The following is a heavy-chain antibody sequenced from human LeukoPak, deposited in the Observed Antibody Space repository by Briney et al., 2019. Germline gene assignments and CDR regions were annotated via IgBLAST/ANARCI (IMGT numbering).Heavy chain of an antibody. CDR2: IRYDGSNK. CDR3: AKDSSSWYPPYYYYMDV. J-gene: IGHJ6*03. V-gene: IGHV3-30*02. Sequence: GGSLRLSCTASGFTFGDYVMSWFRQAPGEGLEWVAFIRYDGSNKYYADSVKGRFTISRDNSKNTLYLQMNSLRAEDTAVYYCAKDSSSWYPPYYYYMDVWGKGTTVTVSS. CDR1: GFTFGDYV. D-gene: IGHD6-13*01.